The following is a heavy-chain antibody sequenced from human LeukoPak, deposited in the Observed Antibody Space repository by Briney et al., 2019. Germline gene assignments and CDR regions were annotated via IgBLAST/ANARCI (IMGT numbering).Heavy chain of an antibody. V-gene: IGHV3-23*01. J-gene: IGHJ4*02. CDR2: ISGSGGST. D-gene: IGHD3-16*02. Sequence: GGSLRLSCAASGFTFSSYAMSWVRQAPGKGLEWVSAISGSGGSTYYADSVKGRFTISRDNSKNTLYLQMNSLRAEDTAVYYCAKEHYDYVWGSYRFGSFDYWGQGTLVTVSS. CDR3: AKEHYDYVWGSYRFGSFDY. CDR1: GFTFSSYA.